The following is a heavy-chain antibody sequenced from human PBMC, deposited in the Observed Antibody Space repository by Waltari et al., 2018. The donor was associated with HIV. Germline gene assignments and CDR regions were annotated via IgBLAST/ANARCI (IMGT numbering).Heavy chain of an antibody. Sequence: EVQLVQSGAEVKKPGESLKISCKGSGNNFISYWIAWVRQMPGKGLEWMGIVNLDDSNTKYSPSVQGKVTISADKSIGTAYLQWSSLKASDTAMYYCARLGHSDQHSSGYYLFHYWGQGTLVTVSA. CDR2: VNLDDSNT. CDR1: GNNFISYW. V-gene: IGHV5-51*01. CDR3: ARLGHSDQHSSGYYLFHY. D-gene: IGHD3-22*01. J-gene: IGHJ1*01.